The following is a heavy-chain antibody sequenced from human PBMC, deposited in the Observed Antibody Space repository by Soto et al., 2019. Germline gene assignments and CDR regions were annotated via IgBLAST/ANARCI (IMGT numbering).Heavy chain of an antibody. J-gene: IGHJ6*02. CDR3: ATDIGSYHRWYYYYGMDV. D-gene: IGHD1-26*01. Sequence: GGSLRLSCAASGFTFSSYAMSWVRQAPGKGLEWVSAISGSGGSTYYADSVKGRFTISRDNSKNTLYLQMNSLRAEDTAVYYCATDIGSYHRWYYYYGMDVWGQGTTVTVSS. CDR2: ISGSGGST. V-gene: IGHV3-23*01. CDR1: GFTFSSYA.